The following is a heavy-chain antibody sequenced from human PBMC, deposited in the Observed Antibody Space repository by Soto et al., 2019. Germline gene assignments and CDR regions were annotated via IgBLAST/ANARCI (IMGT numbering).Heavy chain of an antibody. CDR1: GFSVSSYY. CDR2: IYSGGST. V-gene: IGHV3-66*04. J-gene: IGHJ4*02. CDR3: VRQGALY. Sequence: EVQLVESGGGLVQPGGSLRLSCAASGFSVSSYYMSWVRQAPGKGLEWVSVIYSGGSTYYADSVKGRFTISRDNSKNTLYLQMNRMRADDTAVYYCVRQGALYWDQGTLVTVSS.